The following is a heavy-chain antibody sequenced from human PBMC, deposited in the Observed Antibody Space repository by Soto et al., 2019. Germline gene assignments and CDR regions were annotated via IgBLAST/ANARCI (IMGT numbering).Heavy chain of an antibody. J-gene: IGHJ6*02. Sequence: GESLKISCKGSGYSFTIYCIGLVLQMPGKGLEWMGIIYPGDSDTRYSPSFQGQVAISADKSISTAYLQWSSLKASDTAMYYCARHGRFHDFYGMDVWGQGTTVTVSS. CDR1: GYSFTIYC. D-gene: IGHD3-16*01. CDR3: ARHGRFHDFYGMDV. CDR2: IYPGDSDT. V-gene: IGHV5-51*01.